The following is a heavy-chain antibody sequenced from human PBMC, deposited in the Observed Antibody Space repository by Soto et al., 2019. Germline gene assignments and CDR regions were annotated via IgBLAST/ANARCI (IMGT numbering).Heavy chain of an antibody. CDR2: IYYSGSS. J-gene: IGHJ4*02. CDR1: GGSIGNSY. V-gene: IGHV4-59*08. Sequence: QVQLQESGPGLVKPSETLSLTCTVSGGSIGNSYWSWIRQSPGKGLEWIGYIYYSGSSNYNPSLNIRVSIAVDTSKNQFSLKLSSVTAADTAVYYCARHSSSWPIFDYWGQGTLVIVSS. D-gene: IGHD6-13*01. CDR3: ARHSSSWPIFDY.